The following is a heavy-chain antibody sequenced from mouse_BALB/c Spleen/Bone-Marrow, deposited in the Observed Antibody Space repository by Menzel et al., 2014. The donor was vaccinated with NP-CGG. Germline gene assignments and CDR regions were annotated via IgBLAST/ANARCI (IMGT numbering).Heavy chain of an antibody. V-gene: IGHV1-74*01. CDR2: IHPSDSET. CDR3: ASRGSTMIPDY. D-gene: IGHD2-4*01. Sequence: QVHLQQSGAELVRPGAPVKLSCKASGYSFTSYWMNWVTQRPGQGLEWIGMIHPSDSETRLNQKFKDKATLTVDKSSSTAYMQLSSPTSEDSAVYYCASRGSTMIPDYWGQGTTLTVSS. J-gene: IGHJ2*01. CDR1: GYSFTSYW.